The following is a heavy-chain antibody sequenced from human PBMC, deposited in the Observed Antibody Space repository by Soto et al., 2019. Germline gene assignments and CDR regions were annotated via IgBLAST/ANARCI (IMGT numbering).Heavy chain of an antibody. V-gene: IGHV3-23*01. CDR2: ISGGGDTT. CDR3: AKGRGGSGSLTPRVDV. CDR1: GFTFNNYA. D-gene: IGHD3-10*01. J-gene: IGHJ4*02. Sequence: EVQLLESGGGLVQPGGSLRLSCAASGFTFNNYAMTWVRQAPGKGLEWVSAISGGGDTTSYADSVKGRFTVSRDCSKNTLYLQMSSLRAEDTALYYCAKGRGGSGSLTPRVDVWCQGTLVTVSS.